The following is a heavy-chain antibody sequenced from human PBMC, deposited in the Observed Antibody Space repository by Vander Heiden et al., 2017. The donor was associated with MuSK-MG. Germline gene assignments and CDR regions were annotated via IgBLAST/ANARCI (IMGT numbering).Heavy chain of an antibody. CDR2: IFPGDSDT. Sequence: EVQLVQSGAEVKEPGESLRVSCKGSGYIFANYWIGWVRQMPGDGLEWMGIIFPGDSDTRYNPLFQGQVTISVDKSISTAYLHLSGLKASDTATYYCARHGLGGCSGGRCFTSFYYYGMDVWGQGTTVTVSS. CDR3: ARHGLGGCSGGRCFTSFYYYGMDV. CDR1: GYIFANYW. D-gene: IGHD2-15*01. V-gene: IGHV5-51*01. J-gene: IGHJ6*02.